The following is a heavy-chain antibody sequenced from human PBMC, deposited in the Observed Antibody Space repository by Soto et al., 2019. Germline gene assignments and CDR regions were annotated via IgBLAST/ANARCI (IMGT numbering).Heavy chain of an antibody. CDR2: IWYDGSNK. CDR3: ARDMEENKEVVPAINGGLWRGLYYYYGMDV. Sequence: QVQLVESGGGVVQPGRSLRLSCAASGFTFSSYGMHWVRQAPGKGLEWVAVIWYDGSNKYYADSVKGRFTISRDNSKNTLYLQMNSLRAEDTAVYYCARDMEENKEVVPAINGGLWRGLYYYYGMDVWGQGTTVTVSS. D-gene: IGHD2-2*01. J-gene: IGHJ6*02. V-gene: IGHV3-33*01. CDR1: GFTFSSYG.